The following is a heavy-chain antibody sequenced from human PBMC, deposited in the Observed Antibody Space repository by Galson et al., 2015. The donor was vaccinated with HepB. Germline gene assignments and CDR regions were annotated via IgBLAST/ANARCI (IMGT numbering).Heavy chain of an antibody. CDR1: GYTSTSYA. Sequence: SVKVSCKASGYTSTSYAMHWVRQAPGQRLEWMGWINAGNGNTKYSQKFQGRVTITRDTSASTAYMELSSLRSEDTAVYYCASGPSCSGGSCYSPRGWFDPWGQGTLVTVSS. J-gene: IGHJ5*02. V-gene: IGHV1-3*01. CDR3: ASGPSCSGGSCYSPRGWFDP. CDR2: INAGNGNT. D-gene: IGHD2-15*01.